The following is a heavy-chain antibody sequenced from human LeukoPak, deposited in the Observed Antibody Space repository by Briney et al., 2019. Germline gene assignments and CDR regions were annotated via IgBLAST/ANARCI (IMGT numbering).Heavy chain of an antibody. V-gene: IGHV3-73*01. CDR3: TKQTADDAFDI. CDR2: IRSELNGYAT. CDR1: GFTLSDPT. J-gene: IGHJ3*02. Sequence: PGGSLKLSCAASGFTLSDPTIHWVRQASGKGLEWVGRIRSELNGYATAYAASVRGRFTISRDDSKNTAYLQMDNLKTGDTAVFYCTKQTADDAFDIWGRGTMVTVSS.